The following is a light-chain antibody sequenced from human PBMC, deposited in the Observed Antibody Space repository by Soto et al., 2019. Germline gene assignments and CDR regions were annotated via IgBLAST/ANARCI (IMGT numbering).Light chain of an antibody. CDR1: QSVSSSY. CDR2: GAS. J-gene: IGKJ5*01. V-gene: IGKV3-20*01. Sequence: EIVLTQSPVTLSLSPWERATLSCRASQSVSSSYLAWCQQKPGQAPRLLIYGASSRATGIPDRFSGSGSGTDFTLTISRLEPEDFAAFFCQQYGTSEIIFGQGTRLEIK. CDR3: QQYGTSEII.